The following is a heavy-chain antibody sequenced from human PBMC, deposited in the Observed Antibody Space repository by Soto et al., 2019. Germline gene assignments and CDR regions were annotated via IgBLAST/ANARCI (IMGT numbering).Heavy chain of an antibody. Sequence: SETLSLTCAVYGGSFSGYYWSLIRHPPFKWLEWIGEINHSGSTNYNPSLKSRVTISVDTSKNQFSLKLSSVTAADTAVYYCARGSSAQYNWNYRPYNWFDPWGQGTLVTVSS. CDR1: GGSFSGYY. V-gene: IGHV4-34*01. J-gene: IGHJ5*02. CDR3: ARGSSAQYNWNYRPYNWFDP. CDR2: INHSGST. D-gene: IGHD1-7*01.